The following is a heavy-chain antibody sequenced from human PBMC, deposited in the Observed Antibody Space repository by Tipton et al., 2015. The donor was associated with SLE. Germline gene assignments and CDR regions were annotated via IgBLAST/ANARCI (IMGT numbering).Heavy chain of an antibody. J-gene: IGHJ1*01. CDR2: IYYSGST. CDR1: GGSFSSYY. D-gene: IGHD3-10*01. V-gene: IGHV4-59*12. CDR3: ATSRPWGVITQYFHH. Sequence: TLSLTCAVYGGSFSSYYWSWIRQPPGKGLEWIGYIYYSGSTNYNPSLKSRVTISVDTSKNQFSLKLTSVTAADTTVYFCATSRPWGVITQYFHHWGQGTVVIVSS.